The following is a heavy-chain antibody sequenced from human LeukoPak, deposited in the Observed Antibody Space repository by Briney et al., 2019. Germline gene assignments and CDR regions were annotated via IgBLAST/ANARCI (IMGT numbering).Heavy chain of an antibody. CDR2: IYYSGST. D-gene: IGHD3-16*01. V-gene: IGHV4-39*01. CDR1: GGSISSSSYY. CDR3: ASYIMNAFDI. J-gene: IGHJ3*02. Sequence: PSETLSLTCTVSGGSISSSSYYWGWIRQPPGKGLEWIGSIYYSGSTYYNPSLKSRVTISVDTSKNQFSLKLSSVTAADTAVYYCASYIMNAFDIWGHGTMVTVSS.